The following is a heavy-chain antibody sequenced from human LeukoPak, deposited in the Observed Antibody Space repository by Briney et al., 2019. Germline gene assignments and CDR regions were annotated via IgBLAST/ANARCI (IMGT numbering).Heavy chain of an antibody. V-gene: IGHV4-59*01. D-gene: IGHD6-13*01. J-gene: IGHJ3*02. CDR3: AREKPSIAAAFDAFDI. CDR2: IYYSGST. Sequence: NPSETLSLTCTVSGGSISSYYWSWIRQPPGKGLEWIGYIYYSGSTNYNPSLKSRVTISVDTSKNQFSLKLSSVTAADTAVYYCAREKPSIAAAFDAFDIWGQGTMVTVSS. CDR1: GGSISSYY.